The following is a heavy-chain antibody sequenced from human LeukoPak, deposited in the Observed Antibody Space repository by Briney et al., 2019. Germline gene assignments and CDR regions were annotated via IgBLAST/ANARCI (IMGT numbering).Heavy chain of an antibody. CDR2: IFSGGNT. CDR3: ARYSLTYAGLDY. Sequence: QPGGSLRLSCAASGFTVSTNYMSWVRQAPGKGLEWVSVIFSGGNTYYPDSVKGRLTISRDNSKNRLYLQMNSLRAEDTAVYYCARYSLTYAGLDYWGQGTLVTVSS. V-gene: IGHV3-66*01. CDR1: GFTVSTNY. D-gene: IGHD3-9*01. J-gene: IGHJ4*02.